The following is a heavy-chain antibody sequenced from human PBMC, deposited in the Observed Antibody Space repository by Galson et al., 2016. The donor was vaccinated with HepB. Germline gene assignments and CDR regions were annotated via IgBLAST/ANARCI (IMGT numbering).Heavy chain of an antibody. CDR3: ATLVGASPHFDN. Sequence: SETLSLTCTVSGGSISSTTHYWGWIRQPPGKGLDWIASMHYTRGTYYNSSLKSRVTISVDTSKNQFSLKLSSVTAADTAVYYCATLVGASPHFDNWGQGTLVTVSS. CDR1: GGSISSTTHY. V-gene: IGHV4-39*01. J-gene: IGHJ4*02. CDR2: MHYTRGT. D-gene: IGHD1-26*01.